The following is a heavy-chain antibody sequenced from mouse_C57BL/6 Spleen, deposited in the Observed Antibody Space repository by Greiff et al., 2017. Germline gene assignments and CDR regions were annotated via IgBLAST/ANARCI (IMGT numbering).Heavy chain of an antibody. CDR2: FYPGSGSI. V-gene: IGHV1-62-2*01. CDR1: GYTFTEYT. CDR3: ARHEGDSNLHY. D-gene: IGHD2-5*01. J-gene: IGHJ3*01. Sequence: VQRVESGAELVKPGASVKLSCKASGYTFTEYTIHWVKQRSGQGLEWIGWFYPGSGSIKYNEKFKDKATLTADKSSSTVYMELSRMTSEDSAVYYCARHEGDSNLHYWGQGTLVTVSA.